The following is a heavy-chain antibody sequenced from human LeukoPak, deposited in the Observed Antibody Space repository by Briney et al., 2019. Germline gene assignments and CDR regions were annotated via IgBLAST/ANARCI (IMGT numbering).Heavy chain of an antibody. D-gene: IGHD3-10*01. J-gene: IGHJ4*02. CDR1: GFRYSTSD. CDR3: ARVVPGSGSYDY. Sequence: GGPLTLSCAPSGFRYSTSDMHWVRQSTGKGLEWVSAIGTVDDTYYAASVRGRFTISREEDKNSLYLQMNNLRVGDTAEYYCARVVPGSGSYDYWGQGTLVSVSS. V-gene: IGHV3-13*04. CDR2: IGTVDDT.